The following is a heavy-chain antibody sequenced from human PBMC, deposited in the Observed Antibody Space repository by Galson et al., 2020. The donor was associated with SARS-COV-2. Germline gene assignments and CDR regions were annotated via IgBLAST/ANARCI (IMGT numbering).Heavy chain of an antibody. V-gene: IGHV4-34*01. J-gene: IGHJ4*02. Sequence: SQASETLSLTCAVSGGSLSPYYWSWMRQSPGKGLEWIGEINHIGMTNSNPSLRSRVTISVDTSKNHFSLKVNAVTAADTAMYFCASGVTYYFNYWAQGTLVTVSS. CDR2: INHIGMT. CDR1: GGSLSPYY. D-gene: IGHD2-21*02. CDR3: ASGVTYYFNY.